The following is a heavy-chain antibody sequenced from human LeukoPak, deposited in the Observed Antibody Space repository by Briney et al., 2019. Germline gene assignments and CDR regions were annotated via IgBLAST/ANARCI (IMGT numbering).Heavy chain of an antibody. D-gene: IGHD3-10*01. Sequence: GGSLRLSCAASGFTFSSYWMSWVRQTPGKGLEWVAHLNQDGSERYYVDSVKGRFTISRENAKNSVYLQMNSLRAEDTAVYYCAKCGSGSNFDYWGQGILVTVSS. CDR3: AKCGSGSNFDY. CDR2: LNQDGSER. CDR1: GFTFSSYW. J-gene: IGHJ4*02. V-gene: IGHV3-7*02.